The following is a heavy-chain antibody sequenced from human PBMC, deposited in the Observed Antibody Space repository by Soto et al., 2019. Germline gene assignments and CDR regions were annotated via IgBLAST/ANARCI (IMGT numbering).Heavy chain of an antibody. CDR1: GQSFSGHS. CDR3: ARGSGIVELPGELEDVKYDY. J-gene: IGHJ4*02. Sequence: QVQLQQWGAGLVKPSETLSLSCAVYGQSFSGHSWAWIRQPPGKGLEWIGEINESGSTYYNPSLTSRVTSSTDTSKNQFSLKLSSVSAADTAAYFCARGSGIVELPGELEDVKYDYWGQGTLVNVAS. D-gene: IGHD1-1*01. CDR2: INESGST. V-gene: IGHV4-34*01.